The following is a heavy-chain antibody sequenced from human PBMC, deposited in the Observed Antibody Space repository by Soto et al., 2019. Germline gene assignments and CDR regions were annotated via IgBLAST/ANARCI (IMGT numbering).Heavy chain of an antibody. V-gene: IGHV3-23*01. CDR2: ISGSGGST. D-gene: IGHD2-8*01. CDR3: AKNAPKSIYCTNGVCYHPDSANSGYDFGY. Sequence: EVQLLESGGGLVQPGGSLRLSCAASGFTFSSYAMSWVRQAPGKGLEWVSAISGSGGSTYYADSVKGRFTISRDNSKNTLYLQMNSLRAEDTAVYYCAKNAPKSIYCTNGVCYHPDSANSGYDFGYWGQGTLVTVSS. J-gene: IGHJ4*02. CDR1: GFTFSSYA.